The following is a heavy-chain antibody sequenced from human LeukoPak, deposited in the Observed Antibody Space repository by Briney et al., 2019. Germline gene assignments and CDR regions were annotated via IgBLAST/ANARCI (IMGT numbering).Heavy chain of an antibody. Sequence: GASVKVSCKVSGAILIELSIHWVRQSPGKGLEWMGGFDSEDGKTKAAQSFLDRVSLTQDTSLATAYMELRSLTSEDTAVCYCVTGLSVRDYYESGTYYLGDSWGQGAVVTVSS. D-gene: IGHD3-10*01. CDR2: FDSEDGKT. CDR1: GAILIELS. J-gene: IGHJ4*02. V-gene: IGHV1-24*01. CDR3: VTGLSVRDYYESGTYYLGDS.